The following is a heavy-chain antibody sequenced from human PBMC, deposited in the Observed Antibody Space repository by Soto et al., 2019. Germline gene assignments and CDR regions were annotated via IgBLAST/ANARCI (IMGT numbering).Heavy chain of an antibody. D-gene: IGHD5-18*01. CDR2: VYPDDSDS. CDR3: ARWDTAMKTPFYYGVDV. CDR1: EDTFTNSW. Sequence: SLKISCKGSEDTFTNSWIGRVSQTPGKGLEWMGIVYPDDSDSRYSPSFQGQVTISADKSINTAYLQWSSLKASDTGMYYCARWDTAMKTPFYYGVDVWGQGTTVTVPS. V-gene: IGHV5-51*01. J-gene: IGHJ6*02.